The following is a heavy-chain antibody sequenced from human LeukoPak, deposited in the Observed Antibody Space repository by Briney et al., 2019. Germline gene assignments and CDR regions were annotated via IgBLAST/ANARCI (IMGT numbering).Heavy chain of an antibody. Sequence: SETLSLTCTVSGGSISSSSYYWGWIRQPPGKGLEWIGSIYYSGSTYYNPSLKSRVTISVDTSKNQFSLKLSSVTAADTAVYYCERHMWAVAGKGANPNWFDPWGQGTLVTVSS. J-gene: IGHJ5*02. CDR2: IYYSGST. CDR3: ERHMWAVAGKGANPNWFDP. V-gene: IGHV4-39*01. D-gene: IGHD6-19*01. CDR1: GGSISSSSYY.